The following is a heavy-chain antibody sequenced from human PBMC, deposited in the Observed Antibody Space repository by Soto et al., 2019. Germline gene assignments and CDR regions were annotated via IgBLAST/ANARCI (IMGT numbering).Heavy chain of an antibody. CDR3: AKDEIAVPEAYSYNGMDV. D-gene: IGHD6-19*01. J-gene: IGHJ6*02. CDR1: GDSISRSYW. V-gene: IGHV4-4*02. Sequence: SETLSLTCAVSGDSISRSYWWSWVRQLPGKGLEWIGEIYHSGSTIYNPSLQSRVTLSVDKSKNEFSLKMSSVTDADTAVYYCAKDEIAVPEAYSYNGMDVWGQGTTVTVSS. CDR2: IYHSGST.